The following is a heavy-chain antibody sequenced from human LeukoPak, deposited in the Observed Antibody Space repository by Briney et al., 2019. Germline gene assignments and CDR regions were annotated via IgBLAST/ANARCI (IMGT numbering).Heavy chain of an antibody. V-gene: IGHV4-31*03. CDR3: ARDSSIANYYYYYGMDV. CDR2: IYYSGST. Sequence: SQTLSLTCTVSGGSISSGGYYWRWIRQHPGKGLEWIGYIYYSGSTYYNPSLKSRVTISVDTSKNQFSLKLSSVTAADTAVYYCARDSSIANYYYYYGMDVWGQGTTVTVSS. J-gene: IGHJ6*02. CDR1: GGSISSGGYY.